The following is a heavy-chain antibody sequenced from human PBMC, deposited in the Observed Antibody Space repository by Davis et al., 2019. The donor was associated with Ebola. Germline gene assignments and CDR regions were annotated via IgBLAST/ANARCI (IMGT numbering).Heavy chain of an antibody. CDR3: GREGSSGWYLSWFDP. J-gene: IGHJ5*02. V-gene: IGHV4-61*08. CDR2: IYYSGST. D-gene: IGHD6-19*01. CDR1: GGSISSGDYY. Sequence: SETLSLTCTVSGGSISSGDYYWSWIRQPPGKGLEWIGYIYYSGSTNYNPSLKSRVTISVDTSKNQFSLKLSSVTAADTAVYYCGREGSSGWYLSWFDPWGQGTLVTVSS.